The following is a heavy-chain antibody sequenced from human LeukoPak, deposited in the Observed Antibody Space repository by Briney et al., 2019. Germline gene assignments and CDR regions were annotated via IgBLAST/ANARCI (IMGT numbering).Heavy chain of an antibody. Sequence: AGGSLRLSCAASGFTFSSYGMHWVRQAPGKGLEWVAVISYDGSNKYYADSVKGRFTISRDNSKNTLYLQMNSLRAEDTAVYYCAKAGATTIAARPRIFSFWGQGILVTVSS. V-gene: IGHV3-30*18. CDR2: ISYDGSNK. D-gene: IGHD6-6*01. J-gene: IGHJ4*02. CDR3: AKAGATTIAARPRIFSF. CDR1: GFTFSSYG.